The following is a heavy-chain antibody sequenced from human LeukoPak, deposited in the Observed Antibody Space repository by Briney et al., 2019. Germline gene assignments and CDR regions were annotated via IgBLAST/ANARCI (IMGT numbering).Heavy chain of an antibody. D-gene: IGHD3-22*01. Sequence: KPGGSLRLSCAASGFTFSDYYVTWIRQAPGKGLEWVSYISSGSTFTNYADSVKGRFTISRDNAKNTLYLQVSSLRAEDTAVYYCVKADYYDTSNYYYRYFQYWGQGTLVTVSS. CDR3: VKADYYDTSNYYYRYFQY. V-gene: IGHV3-11*06. J-gene: IGHJ1*01. CDR1: GFTFSDYY. CDR2: ISSGSTFT.